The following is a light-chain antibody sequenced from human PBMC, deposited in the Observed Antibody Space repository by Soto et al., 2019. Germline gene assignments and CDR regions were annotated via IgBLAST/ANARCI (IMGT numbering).Light chain of an antibody. CDR3: QKYNSALT. J-gene: IGKJ3*01. V-gene: IGKV1-27*01. Sequence: DIQMTQSPSSLSASVRDRVTITCRASQGISNYLAWYQQKPGKVPKLLIYAASTLQLGVPSRFSGSGSGTDFTLTISSLQPEDVATYYCQKYNSALTFGPGTKVDIK. CDR1: QGISNY. CDR2: AAS.